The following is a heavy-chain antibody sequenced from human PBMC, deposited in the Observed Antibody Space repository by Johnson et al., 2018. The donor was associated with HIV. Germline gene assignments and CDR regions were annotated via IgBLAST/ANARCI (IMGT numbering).Heavy chain of an antibody. Sequence: VQLVESGGGLVKPGGSLRLSCAASGFTFSDYYMSWIRQAPGKGLEWVSYISSSGSTIYYADSVKGRFTISRDNAKNSLCMQMNSLRAEDTAVYYCARERGEGGSYYAFRRDAFDIWCQGTMVTVSS. CDR2: ISSSGSTI. CDR1: GFTFSDYY. CDR3: ARERGEGGSYYAFRRDAFDI. D-gene: IGHD1-26*01. V-gene: IGHV3-11*04. J-gene: IGHJ3*02.